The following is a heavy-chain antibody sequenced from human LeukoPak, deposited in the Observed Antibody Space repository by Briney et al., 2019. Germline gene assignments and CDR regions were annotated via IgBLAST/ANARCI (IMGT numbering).Heavy chain of an antibody. V-gene: IGHV3-33*01. Sequence: GGSLRLSCITSGFTFSNYGFHWVRQAPGKGLEWTAAIWYDGSNQYYPDSVKGRFTISRDNSKNTIYLQMNSLRIEDTAMYYCARDGDYYDSSEYDYWGQGTLVTVSS. CDR2: IWYDGSNQ. D-gene: IGHD3-22*01. J-gene: IGHJ4*02. CDR1: GFTFSNYG. CDR3: ARDGDYYDSSEYDY.